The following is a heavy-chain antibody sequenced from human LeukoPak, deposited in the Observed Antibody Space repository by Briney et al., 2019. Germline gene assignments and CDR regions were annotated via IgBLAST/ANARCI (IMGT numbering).Heavy chain of an antibody. Sequence: GGSLRLSCAASGFTLSSYSMNWVRQAPGKGLEWVSSISSSSSYIYYADSVKGRLTISRDNAKNSLYLQMNSLRAADTALYYCAKSAYGSGSYYSDYWGQGTLVTVSS. D-gene: IGHD3-10*01. CDR1: GFTLSSYS. J-gene: IGHJ4*02. CDR3: AKSAYGSGSYYSDY. V-gene: IGHV3-21*04. CDR2: ISSSSSYI.